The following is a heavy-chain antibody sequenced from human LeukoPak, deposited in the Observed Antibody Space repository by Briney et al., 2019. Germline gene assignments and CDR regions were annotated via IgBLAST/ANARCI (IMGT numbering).Heavy chain of an antibody. V-gene: IGHV4-34*01. J-gene: IGHJ6*03. CDR2: INHSGST. CDR1: GGSFSGYY. D-gene: IGHD2-2*01. Sequence: PSEALSLTCAVYGGSFSGYYWSWIHQPPGKGLEWIGEINHSGSTNYNPSLKSRVSISVDTSKNQFSLKLSSVTAADTAVYYCARTTEGYCRSTSCYDFSYSYYMDVWGKGTTVTISS. CDR3: ARTTEGYCRSTSCYDFSYSYYMDV.